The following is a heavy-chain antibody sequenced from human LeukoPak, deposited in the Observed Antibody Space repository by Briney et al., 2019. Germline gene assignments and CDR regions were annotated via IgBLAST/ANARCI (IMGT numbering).Heavy chain of an antibody. CDR1: GYTFTGYY. CDR2: INPNSGGT. D-gene: IGHD1-26*01. CDR3: ASLWGATSLWYYYYMDV. J-gene: IGHJ6*03. V-gene: IGHV1-2*06. Sequence: ASVKVSCKASGYTFTGYYMHWVRQAPGQGLEWMGRINPNSGGTNYAQEFQGRVTMTRDTSISTAYMELSRLRSDDTAVYYCASLWGATSLWYYYYMDVWGKGTTVTVSS.